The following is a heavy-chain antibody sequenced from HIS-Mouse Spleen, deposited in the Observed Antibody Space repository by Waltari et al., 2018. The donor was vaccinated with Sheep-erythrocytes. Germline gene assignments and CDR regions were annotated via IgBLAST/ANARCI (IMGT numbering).Heavy chain of an antibody. CDR1: GFTFSSYG. J-gene: IGHJ4*02. CDR3: AKPVGATTAFDY. V-gene: IGHV3-30*18. D-gene: IGHD1-26*01. Sequence: QVQLVESGGGVVQPGRSLSLSCAASGFTFSSYGMHWVRQAPGKGLEWVAVISYDGSNKYYADSVKGRFTISRDNSKNTLYLQMNSLRAEDTAVYYCAKPVGATTAFDYWGQGTLVTVSS. CDR2: ISYDGSNK.